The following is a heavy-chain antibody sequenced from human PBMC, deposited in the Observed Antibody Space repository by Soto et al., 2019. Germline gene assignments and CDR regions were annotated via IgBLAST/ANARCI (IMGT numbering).Heavy chain of an antibody. CDR1: GGSFSGYY. Sequence: SETLSLTCAVYGGSFSGYYWSWIRQPSGKGLEWIGEINHSGSTNYNPSLKSRVTISVDTSKNQFSLKLSSVTAADTAVYYCARGGGPRYDFWSGYSRITQKKSFDYWGQGTLVTVSS. V-gene: IGHV4-34*01. J-gene: IGHJ4*02. CDR3: ARGGGPRYDFWSGYSRITQKKSFDY. D-gene: IGHD3-3*01. CDR2: INHSGST.